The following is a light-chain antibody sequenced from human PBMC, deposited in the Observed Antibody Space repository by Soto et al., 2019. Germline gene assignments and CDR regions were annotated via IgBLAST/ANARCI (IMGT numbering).Light chain of an antibody. CDR2: GNS. CDR1: SSDIGAGCD. CDR3: QSYDSSLSGSKA. J-gene: IGLJ2*01. V-gene: IGLV1-40*01. Sequence: QSVLTQPPSVCGSPGQRVTISCTGSSSDIGAGCDVHRYQQLPGTAAKLPIYGNSNRPSRVPDRFSGSKSGTSASFSITGLQSEDEADYFCQSYDSSLSGSKAFGGGTTVTVL.